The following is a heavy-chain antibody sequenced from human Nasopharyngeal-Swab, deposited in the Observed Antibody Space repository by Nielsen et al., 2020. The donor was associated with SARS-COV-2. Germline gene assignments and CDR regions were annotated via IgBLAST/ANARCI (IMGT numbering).Heavy chain of an antibody. CDR3: ARDRAWDSSGWDYYYGMDV. V-gene: IGHV4-59*01. CDR2: IYYSGST. Sequence: WIRQPPGKGPEWIGYIYYSGSTNYNPSLKSRVTISVDTSKNQFSLKLSSVTAADTAVYYCARDRAWDSSGWDYYYGMDVWGQGTTVTVSS. D-gene: IGHD6-19*01. J-gene: IGHJ6*02.